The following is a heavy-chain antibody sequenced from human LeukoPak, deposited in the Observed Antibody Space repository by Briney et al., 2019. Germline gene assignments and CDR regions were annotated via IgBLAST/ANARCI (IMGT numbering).Heavy chain of an antibody. J-gene: IGHJ5*02. CDR1: GGSISSYY. Sequence: SETLSLTCTVSGGSISSYYWSWIRQPPGKGLEWIGYIYYSGSTNYNPSLKSRVTISVDTSKNQFSLKLSSVTAADTAVYYCARGRSRVAAPGFDPWGQGTLVTVSS. CDR2: IYYSGST. V-gene: IGHV4-59*01. CDR3: ARGRSRVAAPGFDP. D-gene: IGHD6-13*01.